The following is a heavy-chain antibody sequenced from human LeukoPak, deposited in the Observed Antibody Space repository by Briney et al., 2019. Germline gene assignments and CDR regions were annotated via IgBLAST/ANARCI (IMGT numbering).Heavy chain of an antibody. D-gene: IGHD3-10*01. V-gene: IGHV3-30-3*01. CDR2: ISYDGSNK. CDR1: GFTFSSYA. J-gene: IGHJ6*03. Sequence: PGRSLRLSCAASGFTFSSYAKHWVRQAPGKGLEWVAVISYDGSNKYYADSVKGRFTISRDNSKNTLYLQMNSLRVEDTAVYYCARDPDRNYYSSGPADVWGKGTTVTVSS. CDR3: ARDPDRNYYSSGPADV.